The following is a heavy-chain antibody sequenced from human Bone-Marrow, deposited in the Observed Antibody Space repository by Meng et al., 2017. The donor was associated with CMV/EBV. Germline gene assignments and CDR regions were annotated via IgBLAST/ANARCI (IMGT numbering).Heavy chain of an antibody. J-gene: IGHJ6*02. CDR2: ISSSSSYI. CDR1: GFTFSSYG. Sequence: GESLKISCAASGFTFSSYGMHWVRQAPGKGLEWVSSISSSSSYIYYADSVKGRFTISRDNAKNSLYLQMNSLRAEDTAVYYCARGTEADIVVVPAANWVYYYYYGMDVWGQGTTVTVSS. CDR3: ARGTEADIVVVPAANWVYYYYYGMDV. V-gene: IGHV3-21*01. D-gene: IGHD2-2*01.